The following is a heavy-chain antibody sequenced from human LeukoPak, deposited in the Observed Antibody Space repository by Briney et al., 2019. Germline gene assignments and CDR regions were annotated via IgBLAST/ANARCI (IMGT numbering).Heavy chain of an antibody. CDR3: ARDRGRWPKGVAFDI. Sequence: SETPSLTCTVSGGSISSYYWSWIRQPPGKGLEGIGYIYYSGSTNYNPSLKSRVTISVDTSKNQFSLKLSSVTAADTAVYYCARDRGRWPKGVAFDIWGQGTMVTVSS. CDR1: GGSISSYY. J-gene: IGHJ3*02. V-gene: IGHV4-59*01. CDR2: IYYSGST. D-gene: IGHD4-23*01.